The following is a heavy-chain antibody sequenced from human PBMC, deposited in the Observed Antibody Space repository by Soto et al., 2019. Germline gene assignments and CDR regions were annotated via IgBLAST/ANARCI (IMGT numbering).Heavy chain of an antibody. V-gene: IGHV1-18*04. J-gene: IGHJ4*02. D-gene: IGHD6-19*01. CDR2: ISAYNGNT. CDR3: EVRVGVAGMAYFAY. CDR1: GDTFTSYC. Sequence: SAKLSCNASGDTFTSYCISWVRQAPGQGFEWMGWISAYNGNTNYAQKLQGRVTMTTDTSTSTAYMELRSLRSDDTAVYYCEVRVGVAGMAYFAYRGQGTLVPVYS.